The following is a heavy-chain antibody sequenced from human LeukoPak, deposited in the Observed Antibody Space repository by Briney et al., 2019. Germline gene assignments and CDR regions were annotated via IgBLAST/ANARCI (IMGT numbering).Heavy chain of an antibody. Sequence: ASVKVSCKVSGYTLTELSMHWVRQAPGKGLEWMGGFDPEDGETIYAQKFQGRVTMTEDTSTDTAYMELSSLRSEDTAVYYCATHSGSYYDEYYFDYWGQGTLVTVSS. V-gene: IGHV1-24*01. CDR2: FDPEDGET. J-gene: IGHJ4*02. CDR1: GYTLTELS. CDR3: ATHSGSYYDEYYFDY. D-gene: IGHD1-26*01.